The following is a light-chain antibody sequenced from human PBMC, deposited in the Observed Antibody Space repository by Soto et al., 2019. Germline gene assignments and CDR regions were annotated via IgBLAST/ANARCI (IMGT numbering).Light chain of an antibody. Sequence: QPVLTQPPSASGTPGQRVTISCSGSSSNIGSNTVNWYQQLPGTAPKLLIYSNNQRPSGVPDRFSGSKSGTSASLAISGLQSEDEADYYCAAWDDSLNLGVFGGGTKVTVL. V-gene: IGLV1-44*01. CDR3: AAWDDSLNLGV. CDR2: SNN. J-gene: IGLJ2*01. CDR1: SSNIGSNT.